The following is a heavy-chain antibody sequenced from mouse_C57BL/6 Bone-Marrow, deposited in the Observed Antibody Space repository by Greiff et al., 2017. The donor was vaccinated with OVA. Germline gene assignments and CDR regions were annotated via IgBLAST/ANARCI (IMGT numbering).Heavy chain of an antibody. CDR3: ARHAYDGYAFAY. D-gene: IGHD2-3*01. V-gene: IGHV5-15*01. Sequence: EVHLVESGGGLVQPGGSLKLSCAASGFTFSDYGMAWVRQAPRKGPEWVAFISNLAYSIYYADTVTGRFTISRENAKNTLYLEMSSLRSEDTAMYYCARHAYDGYAFAYWGQGTLVTVSA. CDR2: ISNLAYSI. J-gene: IGHJ3*01. CDR1: GFTFSDYG.